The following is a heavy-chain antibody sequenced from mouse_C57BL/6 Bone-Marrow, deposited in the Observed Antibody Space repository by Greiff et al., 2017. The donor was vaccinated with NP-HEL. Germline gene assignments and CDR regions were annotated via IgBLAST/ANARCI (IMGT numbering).Heavy chain of an antibody. CDR3: ARKGLITTVVADY. CDR2: INPYNGGT. Sequence: EVQLQQSGPVLVKPGASVKMSCKASGYTFTDYYMNWVKQSHGKSLEWIGVINPYNGGTSYNQKFKGKATLTVDKSSSTAYMELNSLTSEDSAVYYCARKGLITTVVADYWGQGTTLTVSS. J-gene: IGHJ2*01. V-gene: IGHV1-19*01. CDR1: GYTFTDYY. D-gene: IGHD1-1*01.